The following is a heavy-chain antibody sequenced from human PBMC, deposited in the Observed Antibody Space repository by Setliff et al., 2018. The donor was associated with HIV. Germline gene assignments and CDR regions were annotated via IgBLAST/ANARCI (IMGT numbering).Heavy chain of an antibody. D-gene: IGHD6-19*01. J-gene: IGHJ4*02. V-gene: IGHV4-39*01. CDR1: GESINSGTSY. CDR3: IIAYSSGWLAPMGFDS. Sequence: SETLSLTCSVSGESINSGTSYWNWIRQYPGKSLEWIGYYYSGSTYYNPSLKSRATISVDMSKNQFSLRLSSVTAADTAVYYCIIAYSSGWLAPMGFDSWGQGTLVTVSS. CDR2: YYSGST.